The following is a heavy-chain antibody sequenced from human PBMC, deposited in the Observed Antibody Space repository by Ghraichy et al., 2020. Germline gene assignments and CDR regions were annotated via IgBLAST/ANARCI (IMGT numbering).Heavy chain of an antibody. D-gene: IGHD3-3*01. CDR1: GITFSNAW. CDR3: TTDQGYDFWSGYYDYMDV. Sequence: GGSLRLSCAASGITFSNAWMSWVRQAPGKGLEWVGRIKSKTDGGTTDYAAPVKGRFTISRDDSKNTLYLQMNSLKTEDTAVYYCTTDQGYDFWSGYYDYMDVWGKGTTVTVSS. V-gene: IGHV3-15*01. CDR2: IKSKTDGGTT. J-gene: IGHJ6*03.